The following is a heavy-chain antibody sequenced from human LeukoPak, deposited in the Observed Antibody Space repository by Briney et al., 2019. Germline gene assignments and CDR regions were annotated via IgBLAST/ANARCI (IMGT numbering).Heavy chain of an antibody. CDR1: GFTFSSYA. CDR3: AKGGGLGELSSLSY. V-gene: IGHV3-23*01. CDR2: ISGSGGSA. Sequence: PGGSLRLSCAASGFTFSSYAMSWVRQAPGKGLEWVSAISGSGGSAYYADSVKGRFTISRDNSKNTLYLQMNSLRAEDTAVYYCAKGGGLGELSSLSYWGQGTLVTVSS. J-gene: IGHJ4*02. D-gene: IGHD3-16*02.